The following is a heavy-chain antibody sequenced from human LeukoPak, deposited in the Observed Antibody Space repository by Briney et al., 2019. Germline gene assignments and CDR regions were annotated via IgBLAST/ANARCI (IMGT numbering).Heavy chain of an antibody. CDR2: IYYSGST. CDR1: GGPISSYY. CDR3: ARQLLRAFDY. J-gene: IGHJ4*02. V-gene: IGHV4-59*08. Sequence: SETLSLTCTVSGGPISSYYWSWIRQPPGKGLEWIGYIYYSGSTNYNPSLKSRVTISVDTSKNQFSLKLSSVTAADTAVYYCARQLLRAFDYWGQGTLVTVSS. D-gene: IGHD3-22*01.